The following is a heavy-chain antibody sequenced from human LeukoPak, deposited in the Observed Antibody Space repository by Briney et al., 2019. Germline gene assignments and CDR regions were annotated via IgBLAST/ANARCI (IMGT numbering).Heavy chain of an antibody. J-gene: IGHJ3*02. CDR2: IKQDGSEK. V-gene: IGHV3-7*01. CDR3: ARDPIAAAAPGAFDI. Sequence: GGSLRLSCAASGFIFSGYWMSWVRQAPGKGLEWVANIKQDGSEKYYVDSVKGRFTISRDNAKNSLYLQMNSLRAEDTAVYYCARDPIAAAAPGAFDIWGQGTMVTVSS. D-gene: IGHD6-13*01. CDR1: GFIFSGYW.